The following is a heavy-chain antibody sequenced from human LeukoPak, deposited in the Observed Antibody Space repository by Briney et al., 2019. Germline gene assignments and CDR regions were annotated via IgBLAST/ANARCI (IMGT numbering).Heavy chain of an antibody. J-gene: IGHJ3*02. CDR1: GFTFSSYS. V-gene: IGHV3-21*04. D-gene: IGHD5-18*01. Sequence: PGGSLRLSCAASGFTFSSYSMNWVRQAPGKGLEWVSSISSSSSYIYYADSVKGRFTISRDNAKNSLYLQMNSLRAEDTAVYYCAKRATAFDAFDIWGQGTMVTVSS. CDR2: ISSSSSYI. CDR3: AKRATAFDAFDI.